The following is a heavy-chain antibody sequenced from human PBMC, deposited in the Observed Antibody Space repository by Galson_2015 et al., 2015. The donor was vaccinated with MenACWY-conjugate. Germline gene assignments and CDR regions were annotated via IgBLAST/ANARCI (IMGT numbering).Heavy chain of an antibody. CDR3: ARTAGSVPS. Sequence: SLRLSCAASGFTFSSFSMNWVRQAPGKGLEWVSSISATSSTIYYADSVKGRFTISRDNAKNSLYLQMNSLRAEDTAVYYCARTAGSVPSWGRGTLVTVSS. D-gene: IGHD5-18*01. V-gene: IGHV3-21*01. J-gene: IGHJ5*02. CDR1: GFTFSSFS. CDR2: ISATSSTI.